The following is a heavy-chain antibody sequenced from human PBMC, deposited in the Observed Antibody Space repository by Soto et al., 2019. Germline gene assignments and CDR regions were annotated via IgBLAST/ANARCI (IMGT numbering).Heavy chain of an antibody. D-gene: IGHD5-12*01. Sequence: QVQLVESGGGVVQPGRSLRLSCAASGFTFSSYAMHWVRQAPGKGLEWVAVISYDGSNKYYADSVKGRFTISRDNSKNTLYLQMNSLRAEDTAVYYCARGPRDGYNQPSDYWGQGTLVTVSS. J-gene: IGHJ4*02. CDR1: GFTFSSYA. V-gene: IGHV3-30-3*01. CDR3: ARGPRDGYNQPSDY. CDR2: ISYDGSNK.